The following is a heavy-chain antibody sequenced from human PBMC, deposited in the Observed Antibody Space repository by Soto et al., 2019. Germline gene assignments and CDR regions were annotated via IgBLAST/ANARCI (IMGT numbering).Heavy chain of an antibody. CDR1: GGTFSSYA. V-gene: IGHV1-69*13. Sequence: SVKVSCKSSGGTFSSYAISWVRQAPGQGLEWMGGTIPIFGTANYAQKFQGRVTITADESTSTAYMELSSLRSEDTAVYYCARGCSSTSCYIDYYYGMDVWGQGTTVTVSS. CDR3: ARGCSSTSCYIDYYYGMDV. J-gene: IGHJ6*02. D-gene: IGHD2-2*02. CDR2: TIPIFGTA.